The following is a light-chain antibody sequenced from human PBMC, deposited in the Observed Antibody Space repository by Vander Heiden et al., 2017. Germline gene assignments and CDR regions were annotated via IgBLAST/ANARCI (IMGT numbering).Light chain of an antibody. CDR3: SSYTRSTTWV. CDR2: DVT. CDR1: SSYVGTYNF. J-gene: IGLJ3*02. Sequence: QSALTQPASVSGSPGQSITISCTGTSSYVGTYNFVSWYQQHPGKAPKLMIYDVTNRPSGVSNRFSGSKSGHTAFLTISGLQAEDEADYYCSSYTRSTTWVCGGGTKL. V-gene: IGLV2-14*03.